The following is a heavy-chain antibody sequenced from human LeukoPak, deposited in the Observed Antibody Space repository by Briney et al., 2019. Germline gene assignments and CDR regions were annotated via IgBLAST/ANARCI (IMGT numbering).Heavy chain of an antibody. V-gene: IGHV4-59*12. J-gene: IGHJ3*02. D-gene: IGHD3-22*01. CDR2: IYYSGST. CDR1: GGSISSYY. CDR3: ASWYYDSSGYYYDAFDI. Sequence: PSETLSLTCTVSGGSISSYYWSWIRQPPGKGLEWIGYIYYSGSTNYNPSLKSRVTISVDTSKNQFSLKLSSVTAADTAVYYCASWYYDSSGYYYDAFDIWGQGTMVTVSS.